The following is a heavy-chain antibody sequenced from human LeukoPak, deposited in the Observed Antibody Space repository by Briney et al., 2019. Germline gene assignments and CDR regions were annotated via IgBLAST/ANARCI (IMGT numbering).Heavy chain of an antibody. CDR1: GFTFSNYD. V-gene: IGHV3-13*01. CDR2: IDNAVDT. D-gene: IGHD3-10*01. Sequence: GGSLRLSCAASGFTFSNYDMHWVRQVTGKGLEWVSGIDNAVDTYYSDSVRGRFTISRENAKNSLYLQVNSLRAEDTAVYYCTRDGTVIRGLPRRARTFYGMDVWGQGTTVTVSS. J-gene: IGHJ6*02. CDR3: TRDGTVIRGLPRRARTFYGMDV.